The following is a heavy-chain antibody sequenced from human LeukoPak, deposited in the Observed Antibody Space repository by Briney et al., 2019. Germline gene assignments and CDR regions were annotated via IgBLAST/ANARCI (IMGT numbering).Heavy chain of an antibody. CDR3: ARDHTPEGPSHPFDY. J-gene: IGHJ4*02. V-gene: IGHV1-69*02. D-gene: IGHD1-14*01. CDR1: GATFSSYT. Sequence: SVKVSCKASGATFSSYTISWVRQAPGQGLEWRGKIIPILGIANYAQKFQGRVTITADKSTSTAYMELSSLRSEDMAVYYCARDHTPEGPSHPFDYWGQGTLVTVSS. CDR2: IIPILGIA.